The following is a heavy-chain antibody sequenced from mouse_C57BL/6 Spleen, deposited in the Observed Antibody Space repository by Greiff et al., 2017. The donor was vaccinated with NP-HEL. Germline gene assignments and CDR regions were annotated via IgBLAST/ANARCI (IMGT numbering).Heavy chain of an antibody. CDR1: GYTFTDYY. J-gene: IGHJ2*01. Sequence: EVKLMESGPVLVKPGASVKMSCKASGYTFTDYYMNWVKQSHGKSLEWIGVINPYNGGTSYNQKFKGKATLTVDKSSSTAYMELNSLTSEDSAVYYCARGLTTVVATSYFDYWGQGTTLTVSS. V-gene: IGHV1-19*01. CDR2: INPYNGGT. CDR3: ARGLTTVVATSYFDY. D-gene: IGHD1-1*01.